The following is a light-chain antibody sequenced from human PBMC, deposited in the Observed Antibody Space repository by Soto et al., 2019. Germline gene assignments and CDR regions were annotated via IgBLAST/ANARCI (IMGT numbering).Light chain of an antibody. CDR3: PACHDSLRDQV. Sequence: QSVLTQPPSASGTPGQRVTISCSGSSSKIGSNYVSWYQQVPGTAPKLLIYKNNERPSEVPDRFSGSKSGTSAYLAISGLRSQDYAEYHCPACHDSLRDQVFAGGTKLTVL. J-gene: IGLJ3*02. CDR1: SSKIGSNY. V-gene: IGLV1-47*01. CDR2: KNN.